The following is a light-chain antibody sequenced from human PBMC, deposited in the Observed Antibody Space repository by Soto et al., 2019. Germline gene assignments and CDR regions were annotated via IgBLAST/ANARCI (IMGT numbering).Light chain of an antibody. CDR3: QQYNNWPPLT. V-gene: IGKV3-15*01. Sequence: EIVMTQFPATLSVSPGERATLSCRASQSVSSNLVWYQQKPGQAPRLLIYDASTRATGIPARFSGSGSGTEFTLTISSLQSEDFAVYYCQQYNNWPPLTFGGGTKMEIK. CDR2: DAS. J-gene: IGKJ4*01. CDR1: QSVSSN.